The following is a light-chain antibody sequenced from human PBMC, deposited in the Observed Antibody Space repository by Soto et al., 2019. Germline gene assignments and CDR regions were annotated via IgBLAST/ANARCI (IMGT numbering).Light chain of an antibody. Sequence: EILMTQSPATLSVSPGERATLSCRTSLSVSSNLAGYQQRTGQPPRLLIFGASTSATGVAARFSGSGSGTEFTLTISGLQSDDFAVYYCLQYDDWRSWTFGPGTKVET. V-gene: IGKV3-15*01. CDR3: LQYDDWRSWT. J-gene: IGKJ1*01. CDR2: GAS. CDR1: LSVSSN.